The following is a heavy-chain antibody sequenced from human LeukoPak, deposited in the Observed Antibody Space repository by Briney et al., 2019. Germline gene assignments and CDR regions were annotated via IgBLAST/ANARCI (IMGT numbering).Heavy chain of an antibody. CDR2: INQAISHRGRT. CDR3: APGWIYSNYDWDPAKGGNSFDI. D-gene: IGHD3-16*01. V-gene: IGHV4-34*01. J-gene: IGHJ3*02. Sequence: PSETLSLTCAVFGGSINDCHWSWIRPAPGRGLEWVGEINQAISHRGRTNFNPSLKSRVTISLDMSKKQFSLRLPSVPAADSALYYCAPGWIYSNYDWDPAKGGNSFDIWGQGTVVTVSS. CDR1: GGSINDCH.